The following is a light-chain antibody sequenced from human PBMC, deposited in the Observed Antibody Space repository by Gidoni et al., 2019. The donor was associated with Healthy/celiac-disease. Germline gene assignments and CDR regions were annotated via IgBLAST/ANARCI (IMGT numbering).Light chain of an antibody. CDR1: QSISSY. CDR3: QQSYSTLFT. CDR2: AAS. V-gene: IGKV1-39*01. Sequence: DIQISQSPSSLSASVGDRVTITCRASQSISSYLNWYQQKPGKAPKLLIYAASSLQSGGPSRFSGSGAGTDVTLTISSLQPEDFATYYCQQSYSTLFTFGPGTKVDIK. J-gene: IGKJ3*01.